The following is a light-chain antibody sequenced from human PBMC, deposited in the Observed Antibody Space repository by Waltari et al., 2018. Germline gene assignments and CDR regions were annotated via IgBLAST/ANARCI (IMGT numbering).Light chain of an antibody. Sequence: DIQLAQSPSSLSASVGDTVTITCRASQSITPALNWYQQRPGQAPRLLIYAAASLPGGVPSRFSGSGSGTVFTLTINGLQPDDFATYYFQDSYSTLSFVFGPGTRVDV. J-gene: IGKJ3*01. CDR3: QDSYSTLSFV. V-gene: IGKV1-39*01. CDR2: AAA. CDR1: QSITPA.